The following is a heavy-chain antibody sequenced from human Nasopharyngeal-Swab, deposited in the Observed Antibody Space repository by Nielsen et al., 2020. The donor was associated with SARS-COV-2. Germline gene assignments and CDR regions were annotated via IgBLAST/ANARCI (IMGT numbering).Heavy chain of an antibody. V-gene: IGHV3-30*04. D-gene: IGHD2-2*01. CDR1: GFTFSSYA. CDR3: ARGPDGVVVPAAFLY. CDR2: ISYDGSNK. Sequence: GESLKISCAASGFTFSSYAMHWVRQAPGKGLEWVAVISYDGSNKYYADSVKGRFTISRDNSKNTLYLQMNSLRAEDTAVYYCARGPDGVVVPAAFLYWGQGTLVTVSS. J-gene: IGHJ4*02.